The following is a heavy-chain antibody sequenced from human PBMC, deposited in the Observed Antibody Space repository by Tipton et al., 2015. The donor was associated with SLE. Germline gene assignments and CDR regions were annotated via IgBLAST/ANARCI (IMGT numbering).Heavy chain of an antibody. CDR2: IDPRDSYT. D-gene: IGHD4-17*01. Sequence: QSGPEVKKPGESLRISCKGSGYSFTNYWIAWVRQMPGKGLEWMGTIDPRDSYTNNSPSFQGHVTISADKSISTAYLQWSSLKASDTAMYYCARHLDYEVVDYWGQGTLVTVSS. J-gene: IGHJ4*02. CDR1: GYSFTNYW. CDR3: ARHLDYEVVDY. V-gene: IGHV5-10-1*01.